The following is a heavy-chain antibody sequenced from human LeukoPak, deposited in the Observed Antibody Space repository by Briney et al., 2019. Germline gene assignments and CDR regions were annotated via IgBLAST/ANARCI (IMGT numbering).Heavy chain of an antibody. D-gene: IGHD3-9*01. Sequence: GESLKISCKGSGYSFTSYWIGWVRQMPGKGLEWMGIIYPGDSDTRYSPSFQGQVTISADKSISTAYLQWSSLKASDTAMYYCARTSREYDTRNEFDPWGQGTLVTVSS. J-gene: IGHJ5*02. V-gene: IGHV5-51*01. CDR1: GYSFTSYW. CDR3: ARTSREYDTRNEFDP. CDR2: IYPGDSDT.